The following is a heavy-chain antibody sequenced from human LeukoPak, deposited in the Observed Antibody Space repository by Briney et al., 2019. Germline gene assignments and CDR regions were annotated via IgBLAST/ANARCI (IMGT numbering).Heavy chain of an antibody. CDR3: ARDSGTYSAYFHR. Sequence: PSETLSLTCTVCGGSISSYYWSWIRQPPGKGLEWIGYIYNSGSTNYSPSLKSRVTISVDTSKNQFSLKLSSVTAADTAVYYCARDSGTYSAYFHRLGQGTLVTVSS. D-gene: IGHD1-26*01. CDR2: IYNSGST. CDR1: GGSISSYY. J-gene: IGHJ1*01. V-gene: IGHV4-59*01.